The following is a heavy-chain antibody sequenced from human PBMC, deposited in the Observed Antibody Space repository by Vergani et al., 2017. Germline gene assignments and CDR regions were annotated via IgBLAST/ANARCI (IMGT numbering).Heavy chain of an antibody. CDR1: GFTFSSYA. J-gene: IGHJ6*03. V-gene: IGHV3-30-3*01. Sequence: QVQLVESGGGVVQPGRSLRLSCAASGFTFSSYAMHWVRQAPRKGLEWGAAISYDGSNKYYADSVKGRFTISRDNSKNTLYLQMNSLRAEDTAVYYWARACYSYGYVGYYYMDDWGKGTMVTVSS. D-gene: IGHD5-18*01. CDR3: ARACYSYGYVGYYYMDD. CDR2: ISYDGSNK.